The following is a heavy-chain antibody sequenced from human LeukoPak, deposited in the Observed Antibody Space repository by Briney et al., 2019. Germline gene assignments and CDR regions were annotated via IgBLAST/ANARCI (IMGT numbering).Heavy chain of an antibody. V-gene: IGHV3-74*01. CDR1: GFTLSNSW. D-gene: IGHD7-27*01. CDR3: ARGGLPGGFDY. Sequence: PGGSLRLSCAASGFTLSNSWMFWVRRAPGKGLVWVSDINNDGSRTSYADSVKGRFTISRDGAKNTLFLQMNSLRAEDTAVYYCARGGLPGGFDYWGQGTLVTVSS. J-gene: IGHJ4*02. CDR2: INNDGSRT.